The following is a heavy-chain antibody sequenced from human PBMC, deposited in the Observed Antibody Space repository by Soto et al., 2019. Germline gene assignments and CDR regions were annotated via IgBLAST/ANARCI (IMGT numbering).Heavy chain of an antibody. D-gene: IGHD1-26*01. J-gene: IGHJ5*02. CDR1: GYTFSDTA. Sequence: EVQLVESGGGLVQPGGSLKLSCAASGYTFSDTAIHWVRQAPGKGLEWVGRVASKPEGYTTTYGASVKGRFTISRDESQNTSYVQMNSLKTEDTAVYYCNKYSGTLSAPAALGPGTLVTVSS. CDR3: NKYSGTLSAPAA. V-gene: IGHV3-73*02. CDR2: VASKPEGYTT.